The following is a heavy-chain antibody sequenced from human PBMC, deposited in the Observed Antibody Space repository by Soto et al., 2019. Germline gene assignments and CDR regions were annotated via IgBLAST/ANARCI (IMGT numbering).Heavy chain of an antibody. Sequence: HPGGSLRLSCAASGFTFSSYGMHWVRQAPGKGLEWVAVIWYDGSNKYYADFVKGRFTISRDNSKNTLYLQMNSLRAEDTAVYYCARGQLRSSWSRGSDYWGQGTLVTVSS. V-gene: IGHV3-33*01. D-gene: IGHD6-13*01. CDR1: GFTFSSYG. J-gene: IGHJ4*02. CDR2: IWYDGSNK. CDR3: ARGQLRSSWSRGSDY.